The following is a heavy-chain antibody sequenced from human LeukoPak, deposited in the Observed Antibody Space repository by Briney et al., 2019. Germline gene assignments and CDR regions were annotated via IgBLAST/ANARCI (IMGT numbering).Heavy chain of an antibody. CDR1: GYSISSGYY. CDR3: ARHLYSGYELDY. CDR2: IYRSGST. D-gene: IGHD5-12*01. Sequence: SETLSLTCAVSGYSISSGYYWGWIRQPPGKGLEWIGSIYRSGSTYYNPSLKSRVTISVDTPKNQFSLKLSSVTAADTAVYYCARHLYSGYELDYWGQGTLVTVSS. V-gene: IGHV4-38-2*01. J-gene: IGHJ4*02.